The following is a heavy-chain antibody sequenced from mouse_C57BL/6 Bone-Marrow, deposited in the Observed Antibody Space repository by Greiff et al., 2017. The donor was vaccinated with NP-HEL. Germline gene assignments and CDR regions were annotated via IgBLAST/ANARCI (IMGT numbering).Heavy chain of an antibody. V-gene: IGHV5-9*01. CDR1: GFTFSSYT. CDR2: ISGGGGNT. J-gene: IGHJ1*03. Sequence: EVQLVESGGGLVKPGGSLKLSCAASGFTFSSYTMSWVRQTPEKRLEWVATISGGGGNTYYPDSVKGRFTISRDNAKNTLYLQMSSLRSEDTALYYCARLDGYWYFGVWGTGTTVTVSS. D-gene: IGHD2-3*01. CDR3: ARLDGYWYFGV.